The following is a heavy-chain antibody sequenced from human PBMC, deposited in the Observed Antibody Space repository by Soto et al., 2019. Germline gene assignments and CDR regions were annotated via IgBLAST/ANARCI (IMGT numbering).Heavy chain of an antibody. J-gene: IGHJ6*02. D-gene: IGHD2-2*01. V-gene: IGHV3-21*01. CDR3: ARALPAAYYYYGMDV. CDR1: GFTFSSYS. CDR2: ISSSSSYI. Sequence: EVPLVESGGGLVKPGGSLRLSCAASGFTFSSYSMNWVRQAPGKGLEWVSSISSSSSYIYYADSVKGRFTISRDNAKNSLYLQMNSLRAEDTAVYYCARALPAAYYYYGMDVWGQGTTVTVSS.